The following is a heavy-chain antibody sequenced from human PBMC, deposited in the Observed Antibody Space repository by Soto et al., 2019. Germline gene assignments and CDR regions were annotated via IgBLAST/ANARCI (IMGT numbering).Heavy chain of an antibody. D-gene: IGHD2-15*01. Sequence: GGSLRLSCAASGFTFSSYGMHWVRQAPGKGLEWVAVISYDGSNKYYADSVKGRFTISRDNSKNTLYLQMNSLRAEDTAVYYCAKDVEAGRYYYYGMDVWGQGTTVTVS. CDR3: AKDVEAGRYYYYGMDV. J-gene: IGHJ6*02. CDR1: GFTFSSYG. CDR2: ISYDGSNK. V-gene: IGHV3-30*18.